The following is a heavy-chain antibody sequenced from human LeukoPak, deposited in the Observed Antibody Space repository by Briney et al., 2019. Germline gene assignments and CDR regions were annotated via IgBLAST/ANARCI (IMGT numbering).Heavy chain of an antibody. CDR2: IKQDGSEK. J-gene: IGHJ1*01. V-gene: IGHV3-7*01. Sequence: GESLRLSCAASGFTFTTYWMSWVRQAPGKGLEWVANIKQDGSEKYYVDSVEGRFTISRDNAKNSLYLQMNSLRADDTAVYFCAREPPGGYSSSWYLTSYFHHWGQGTLVTVSS. D-gene: IGHD6-13*01. CDR1: GFTFTTYW. CDR3: AREPPGGYSSSWYLTSYFHH.